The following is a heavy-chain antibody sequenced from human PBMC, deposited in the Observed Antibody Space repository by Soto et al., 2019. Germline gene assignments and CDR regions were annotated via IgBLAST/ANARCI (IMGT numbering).Heavy chain of an antibody. J-gene: IGHJ6*02. CDR1: GGSFSGYY. Sequence: SETLSLTCAVYGGSFSGYYWSWIRQPPGKGLEWIGEINHSGSTNYNPSFKSRVTISVDTSKNQFSLKLSSVTAADTAVYYCARGRMDIVVVPAARDYYYYGMDVWGQGTTVTVSS. CDR3: ARGRMDIVVVPAARDYYYYGMDV. D-gene: IGHD2-2*03. CDR2: INHSGST. V-gene: IGHV4-34*01.